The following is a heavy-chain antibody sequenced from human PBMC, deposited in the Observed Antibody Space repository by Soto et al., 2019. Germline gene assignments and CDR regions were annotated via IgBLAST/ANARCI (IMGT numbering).Heavy chain of an antibody. CDR1: GYTFTSYA. CDR2: INAGNGNT. V-gene: IGHV1-3*01. D-gene: IGHD3-10*01. CDR3: ARDLHRITMVRGVHNWFDP. Sequence: ASVKVSCKASGYTFTSYAMHWVRQAPGQRLEWMGWINAGNGNTKYSQKFQGRVTITRDTSASTAYMELSSLRSEDTAVYYCARDLHRITMVRGVHNWFDPWGQGTLVTVSS. J-gene: IGHJ5*02.